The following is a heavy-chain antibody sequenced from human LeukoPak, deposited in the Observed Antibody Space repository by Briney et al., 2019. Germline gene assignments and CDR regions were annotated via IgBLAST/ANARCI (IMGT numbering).Heavy chain of an antibody. CDR2: ISYDGSNK. CDR1: GFTFSSYG. V-gene: IGHV3-30*18. CDR3: AKLVDSSGYFIFDY. Sequence: GGSLRLSCAASGFTFSSYGMHWVRQAPGKGLEWVAVISYDGSNKYYADSVKGRFTISRDNSKNTLYLQMNSLRAEDTAVYYCAKLVDSSGYFIFDYWGQGTLVTVSS. J-gene: IGHJ4*02. D-gene: IGHD3-22*01.